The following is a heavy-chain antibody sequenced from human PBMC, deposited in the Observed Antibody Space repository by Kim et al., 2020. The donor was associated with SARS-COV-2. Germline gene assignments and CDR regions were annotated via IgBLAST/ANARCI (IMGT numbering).Heavy chain of an antibody. Sequence: DSMKGRFTISRDDSKNTLYLQVNSLRAEDTAVYYCVKDSTYANGWYPLGYWGQGTLITVSS. J-gene: IGHJ4*02. V-gene: IGHV3-30*02. CDR3: VKDSTYANGWYPLGY. D-gene: IGHD6-19*01.